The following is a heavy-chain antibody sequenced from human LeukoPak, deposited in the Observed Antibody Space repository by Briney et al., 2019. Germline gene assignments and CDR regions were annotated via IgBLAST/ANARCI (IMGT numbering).Heavy chain of an antibody. CDR1: GYTFTSYY. D-gene: IGHD1-26*01. CDR2: INPSGGST. V-gene: IGHV1-46*01. Sequence: ASVKVSCKASGYTFTSYYMHWVRQAPGQGLEWMGIINPSGGSTSYAQKFQGRVTMTRDTSTSTVYMELSSLRSEDTAVYYCARDNPTGVSGSYYYFDYWGQGTLVTVSS. J-gene: IGHJ4*02. CDR3: ARDNPTGVSGSYYYFDY.